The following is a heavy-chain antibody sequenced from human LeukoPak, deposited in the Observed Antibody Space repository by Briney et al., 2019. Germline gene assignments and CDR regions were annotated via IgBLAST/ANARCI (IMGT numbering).Heavy chain of an antibody. V-gene: IGHV1-2*04. Sequence: ASVKVSCKASGYTFTGYNMHWVRQAPGQGLEWMGWINPNSGGTNYAQKFQGWVTMTRDTSISTAYMELSRLRSDDTAVYYCARGGYSYGSYYYGMDVWGKGTTVTVSS. J-gene: IGHJ6*04. CDR3: ARGGYSYGSYYYGMDV. D-gene: IGHD5-18*01. CDR1: GYTFTGYN. CDR2: INPNSGGT.